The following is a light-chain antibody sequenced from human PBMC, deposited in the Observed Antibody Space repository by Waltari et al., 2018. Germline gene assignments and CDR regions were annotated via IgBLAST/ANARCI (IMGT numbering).Light chain of an antibody. CDR1: QSVFNSSKNKNY. V-gene: IGKV4-1*01. CDR3: QQYYSTPYT. CDR2: WAS. Sequence: DIVMTQSPDSLAVSLGERATINCKSSQSVFNSSKNKNYLAWYPEKSGQSPKLLIYWASTRESGVPDRFSGSGSGTDFTLTISNLQAEDVAVYYCQQYYSTPYTFGQGTKLEIK. J-gene: IGKJ2*01.